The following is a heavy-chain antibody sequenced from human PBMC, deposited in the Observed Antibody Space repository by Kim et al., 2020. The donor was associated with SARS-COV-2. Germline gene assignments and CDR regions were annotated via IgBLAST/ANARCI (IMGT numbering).Heavy chain of an antibody. D-gene: IGHD1-20*01. J-gene: IGHJ4*02. V-gene: IGHV1-69*01. Sequence: ANYAQRFQGRVPITADESTSTAYMELSSLRSEDTAVYYCARPSITGTFDYWGQGTLVTVSS. CDR3: ARPSITGTFDY. CDR2: A.